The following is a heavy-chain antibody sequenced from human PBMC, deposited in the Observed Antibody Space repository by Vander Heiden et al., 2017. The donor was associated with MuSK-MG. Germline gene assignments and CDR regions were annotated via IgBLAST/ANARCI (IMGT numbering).Heavy chain of an antibody. D-gene: IGHD2-2*02. CDR3: AREGHTGDFDY. CDR2: ISYDGSNK. Sequence: QVQLVESGGGVVQPGRSLRLSCAASGFTFSRYAMHWVRQAPGKGLEWVAVISYDGSNKYYADSVKGRFTISRDNSKNTLYLQMNSLRAEDTAVYYCAREGHTGDFDYWGQGTLVTVSS. CDR1: GFTFSRYA. V-gene: IGHV3-30*04. J-gene: IGHJ4*02.